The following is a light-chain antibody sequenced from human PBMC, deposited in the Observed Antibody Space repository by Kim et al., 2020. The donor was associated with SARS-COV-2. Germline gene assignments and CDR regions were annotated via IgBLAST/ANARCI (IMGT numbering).Light chain of an antibody. J-gene: IGKJ1*01. V-gene: IGKV3-20*01. CDR1: QSVSSSY. CDR3: QQYGSSPSWT. Sequence: EIVLTQSPGTLSLSPGERATLSCRASQSVSSSYLAWYQHKPGQAPTLLIYGASSRATGIPDRFSGSGSGTDFTLTISRLEPEDFAVYYCQQYGSSPSWTCGPGPKVGIK. CDR2: GAS.